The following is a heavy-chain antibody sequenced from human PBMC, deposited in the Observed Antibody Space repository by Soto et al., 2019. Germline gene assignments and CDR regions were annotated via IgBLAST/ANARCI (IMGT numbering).Heavy chain of an antibody. J-gene: IGHJ4*02. CDR1: GFTFSSYG. CDR2: ISYDGSNK. Sequence: GGSLRLSCAASGFTFSSYGMHWVRQAPGKGLEWVAVISYDGSNKYYADSVKGRFTISRDNSKNTLYLQMDSLRAEDTAVYYCAKDYSGTSPLYYFDYWGQGTLVTVSS. V-gene: IGHV3-30*18. D-gene: IGHD1-26*01. CDR3: AKDYSGTSPLYYFDY.